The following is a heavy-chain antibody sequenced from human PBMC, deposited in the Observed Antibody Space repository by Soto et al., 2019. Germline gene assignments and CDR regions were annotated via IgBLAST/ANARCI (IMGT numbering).Heavy chain of an antibody. CDR1: GFPFSDYY. CDR2: ITSSGSTT. D-gene: IGHD5-18*01. V-gene: IGHV3-11*01. J-gene: IGHJ4*02. CDR3: ATERSSYGPYYFDY. Sequence: GSLSLTCASSGFPFSDYYMSWILQTPGKGLEWVSSITSSGSTTYYTDSVKGRFTISRDNAKNSLYLQMNSLRAEDTAVYYCATERSSYGPYYFDYWAQGTLVTVSS.